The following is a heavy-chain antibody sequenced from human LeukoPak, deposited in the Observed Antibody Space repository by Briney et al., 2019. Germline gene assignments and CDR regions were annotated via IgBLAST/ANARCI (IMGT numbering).Heavy chain of an antibody. CDR1: GFTFSNYA. Sequence: PGGSLRLSCAASGFTFSNYAMNWVRQAPGKGLEWVSAISGSGGGRYYADSVKGRFTISRDNSKNTVYLQMNSLRAEDTAVYYCAKDHGNIGLYWFDFWGQGTLVTVSS. CDR2: ISGSGGGR. CDR3: AKDHGNIGLYWFDF. D-gene: IGHD2-8*02. V-gene: IGHV3-23*01. J-gene: IGHJ4*02.